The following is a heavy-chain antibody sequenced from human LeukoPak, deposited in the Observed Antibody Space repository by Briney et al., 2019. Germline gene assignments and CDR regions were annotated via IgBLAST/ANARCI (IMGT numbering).Heavy chain of an antibody. V-gene: IGHV1-46*01. J-gene: IGHJ4*02. CDR3: ATSSIVVVPAAIYWPLDY. D-gene: IGHD2-2*01. Sequence: GASVKVSCKASGYTFTGYYIHWVRQAPGQGLEWMGIINPSGGSTSYAQKFQGRVTMTRDMSTSTVYMELSSLRSEDTAVYYCATSSIVVVPAAIYWPLDYWGQGTLVTVSS. CDR1: GYTFTGYY. CDR2: INPSGGST.